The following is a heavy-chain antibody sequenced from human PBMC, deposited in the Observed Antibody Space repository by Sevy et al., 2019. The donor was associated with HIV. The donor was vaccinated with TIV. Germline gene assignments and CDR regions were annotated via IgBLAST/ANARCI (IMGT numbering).Heavy chain of an antibody. V-gene: IGHV3-21*01. CDR3: AREVSSPGYYDIAGYGDEAFDI. CDR1: GYTFDTYT. J-gene: IGHJ3*02. CDR2: ISFSSSYI. D-gene: IGHD3-22*01. Sequence: GGSLRLSCAASGYTFDTYTMNWVRQAPGKGLEWVSSISFSSSYIYYADSVKGRFTISRDNAKSSLYLQMNSLRADDMAVYYCAREVSSPGYYDIAGYGDEAFDIWGQGTMVTVS.